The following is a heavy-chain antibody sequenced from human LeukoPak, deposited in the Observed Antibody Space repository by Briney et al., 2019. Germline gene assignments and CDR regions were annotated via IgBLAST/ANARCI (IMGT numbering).Heavy chain of an antibody. CDR1: GFTFDEYA. J-gene: IGHJ4*02. D-gene: IGHD6-19*01. CDR2: ISSNSSYI. CDR3: AREYSSGYLPMDY. V-gene: IGHV3-21*01. Sequence: GGSLRLSCAASGFTFDEYAMHWVRQVPGKGLAWVSSISSNSSYIYYADSVKGRFTISRDNAKNSLYLQMNSLRAEDTAVYYCAREYSSGYLPMDYWGQGTLVTVSS.